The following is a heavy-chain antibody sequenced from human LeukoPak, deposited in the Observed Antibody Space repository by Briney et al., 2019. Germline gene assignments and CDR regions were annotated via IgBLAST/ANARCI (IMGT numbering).Heavy chain of an antibody. J-gene: IGHJ5*02. CDR3: ARVGYYYGSHWFDP. CDR2: IIPILGIA. V-gene: IGHV1-69*04. D-gene: IGHD3-10*01. Sequence: SVKVSCKASGGTFSSYAISWVRQAPGQGLEWMGRIIPILGIANYAQKFQGRVTITADKSTSTAYMELSSMRSEDTAVYYCARVGYYYGSHWFDPWGQGTLVTVSS. CDR1: GGTFSSYA.